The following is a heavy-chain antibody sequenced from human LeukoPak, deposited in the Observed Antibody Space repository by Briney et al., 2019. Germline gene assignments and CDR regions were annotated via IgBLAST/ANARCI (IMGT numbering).Heavy chain of an antibody. CDR3: TTRRDSSRAFDI. D-gene: IGHD3-22*01. J-gene: IGHJ3*02. Sequence: GGSLRLSCAASGFTFINAWMTWVRQAPGKGLEWVGRVKSKTDGGTTDYAAPVKGRFTISRDDSKNTLYLHMNSLKTEDTAVYYCTTRRDSSRAFDIWGQGTMVTVSS. CDR2: VKSKTDGGTT. V-gene: IGHV3-15*01. CDR1: GFTFINAW.